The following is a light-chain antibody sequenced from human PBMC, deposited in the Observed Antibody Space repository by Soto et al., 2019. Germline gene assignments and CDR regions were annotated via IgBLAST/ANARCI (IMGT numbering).Light chain of an antibody. V-gene: IGKV1-39*01. CDR1: QSISRY. CDR2: VAS. Sequence: DIQMTQSPSSLSASVEDRVTITCRASQSISRYLNWYQQKPGKAPNLLIYVASSLQSQVTSSFSGSGSGTDFTLTITSLQPEDFATYYCQQSYGSPITFGQGTRLDIK. J-gene: IGKJ5*01. CDR3: QQSYGSPIT.